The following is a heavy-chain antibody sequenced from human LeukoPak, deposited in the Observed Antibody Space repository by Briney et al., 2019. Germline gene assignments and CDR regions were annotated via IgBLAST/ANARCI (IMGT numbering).Heavy chain of an antibody. D-gene: IGHD3-16*01. Sequence: SETLSLTCTVSGGSISSRSYYWGWIRQPPGKGLEWIGKISDSGSTYYSPSLRSRVTISIDMSKNQFSLKLSSVTATDTAVYYCARGEKALDYFDYWGQGTLVTVSS. CDR2: ISDSGST. V-gene: IGHV4-39*01. CDR3: ARGEKALDYFDY. CDR1: GGSISSRSYY. J-gene: IGHJ4*02.